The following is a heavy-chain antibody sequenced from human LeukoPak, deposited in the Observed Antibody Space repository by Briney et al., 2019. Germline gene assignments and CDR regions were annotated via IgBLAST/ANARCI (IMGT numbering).Heavy chain of an antibody. D-gene: IGHD1-26*01. CDR3: ASVLQSGTYPSGSDYYFDS. CDR2: VYHNGHT. CDR1: GDSINNDNYY. V-gene: IGHV4-39*02. J-gene: IGHJ4*01. Sequence: ASETLSLTCYVSGDSINNDNYYWGWVRQSPGAGLEWLGSVYHNGHTIYTPSLKSRLTLSVHTSKNHFSLNLTSATAADTAVYFCASVLQSGTYPSGSDYYFDSWGRGTLVTVTS.